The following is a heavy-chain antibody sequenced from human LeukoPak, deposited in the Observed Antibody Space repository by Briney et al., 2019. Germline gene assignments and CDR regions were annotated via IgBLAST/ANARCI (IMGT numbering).Heavy chain of an antibody. D-gene: IGHD6-19*01. Sequence: GGSLRLSCAASGFSFSSYGMHWVRQAPGKGLEWVAVISYDGSNKYYADSVKGRFTISRDNSKNTLYLQMNSLRAEDTAVYYCAKEVAVAALDYWGQGTLVTVSS. CDR1: GFSFSSYG. CDR2: ISYDGSNK. V-gene: IGHV3-30*18. J-gene: IGHJ4*02. CDR3: AKEVAVAALDY.